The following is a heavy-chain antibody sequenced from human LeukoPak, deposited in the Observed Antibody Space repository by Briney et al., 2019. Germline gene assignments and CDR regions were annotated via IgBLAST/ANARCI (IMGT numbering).Heavy chain of an antibody. CDR2: IYYSGST. J-gene: IGHJ4*02. Sequence: SETLSLTCTVSGGSISSSSYYWGWIRQPPGKGLEWIGSIYYSGSTCYNPSLKSRVTISVDTSKNQFSLKLSSVTAADAAVYYCARHNYDSSAYDYWGQGTLVTVSS. CDR3: ARHNYDSSAYDY. V-gene: IGHV4-39*01. D-gene: IGHD3-22*01. CDR1: GGSISSSSYY.